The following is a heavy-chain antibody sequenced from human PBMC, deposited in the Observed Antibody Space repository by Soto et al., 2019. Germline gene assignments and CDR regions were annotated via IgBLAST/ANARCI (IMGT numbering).Heavy chain of an antibody. Sequence: QVQLVQSGAEVKKPGASVKVSCKVSGYSFTSYGVHWVRQAPGQRLEWMGWINVGNVKTKYSEKFEGRVTIIRDTSASTVYMEMNSVRSEDTTIYYSARDPEYGSGSLDVWGQGTMITVSS. V-gene: IGHV1-3*01. CDR1: GYSFTSYG. CDR2: INVGNVKT. J-gene: IGHJ3*01. CDR3: ARDPEYGSGSLDV. D-gene: IGHD3-10*01.